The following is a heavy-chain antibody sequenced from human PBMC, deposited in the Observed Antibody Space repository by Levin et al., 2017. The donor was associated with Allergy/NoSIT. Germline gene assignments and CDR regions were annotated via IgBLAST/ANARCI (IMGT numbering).Heavy chain of an antibody. V-gene: IGHV1-2*02. Sequence: ASVKVSCKASGYTFTGYYMHWVRQAPGQGLEWMGWINPNSGGTNYAQKFQGRVTMTRDTSISTAYMELSRLRSDDTAVYYCARDSEVVPAAIMVDYYYGMDVWGQGTTVTVSS. CDR3: ARDSEVVPAAIMVDYYYGMDV. CDR1: GYTFTGYY. J-gene: IGHJ6*02. D-gene: IGHD2-2*02. CDR2: INPNSGGT.